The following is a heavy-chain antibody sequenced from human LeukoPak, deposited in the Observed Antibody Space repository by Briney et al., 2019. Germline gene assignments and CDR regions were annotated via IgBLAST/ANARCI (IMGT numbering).Heavy chain of an antibody. CDR1: GFPFSSYG. CDR2: IRFDGSKI. Sequence: GGSLRLSCLASGFPFSSYGMHWVRRAPGKGLEWMTFIRFDGSKIYYADSVKGRFTISRDLSKNTLFLQMSGLRSEDTAVYYCALGKNFGFHYFDFWGQGALVTVSS. D-gene: IGHD3-3*01. J-gene: IGHJ4*02. CDR3: ALGKNFGFHYFDF. V-gene: IGHV3-30*02.